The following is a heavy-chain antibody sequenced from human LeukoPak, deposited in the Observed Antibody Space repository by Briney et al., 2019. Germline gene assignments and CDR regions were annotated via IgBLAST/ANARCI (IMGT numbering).Heavy chain of an antibody. CDR3: ATDQSYYDSSGYYYGY. D-gene: IGHD3-22*01. J-gene: IGHJ4*02. Sequence: ASVKVSCKVSGYTLTELSMHWVRQAPGKGLEWMGGFDPEDGETIYAQKFQGRVTMTEDTSTDTAYMELSSLRSEDTAVYYCATDQSYYDSSGYYYGYWGQGTLVTVSS. CDR1: GYTLTELS. CDR2: FDPEDGET. V-gene: IGHV1-24*01.